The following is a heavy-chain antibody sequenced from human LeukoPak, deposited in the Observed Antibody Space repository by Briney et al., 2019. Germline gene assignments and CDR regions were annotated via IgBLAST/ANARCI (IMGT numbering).Heavy chain of an antibody. J-gene: IGHJ5*02. D-gene: IGHD3-22*01. CDR1: GYTFTSNY. V-gene: IGHV1-46*01. CDR2: ISPSGGST. CDR3: ARDPQLYYYDSSGYYGNWFDP. Sequence: ASVKVSCKAFGYTFTSNYMHWVRQAPGQGPEWMGVISPSGGSTTYAQKFQGRVTLTRDTSTSTVYMELSSLRSEDTAVYYCARDPQLYYYDSSGYYGNWFDPWGQGTLVTVSS.